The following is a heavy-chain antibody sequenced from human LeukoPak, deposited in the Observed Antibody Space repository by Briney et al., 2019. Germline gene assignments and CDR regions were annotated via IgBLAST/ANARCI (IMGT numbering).Heavy chain of an antibody. Sequence: GGSLRLSCAASGFTFSDHYMDWVRQAPGKGLEWVSSISSSSSYMYYADSVKGRFTISRDNAKNTLYLQMNSLRVEDTAVYYCARGRPHGNDYWGQGTLVTVSS. V-gene: IGHV3-21*01. D-gene: IGHD4-23*01. J-gene: IGHJ4*02. CDR3: ARGRPHGNDY. CDR2: ISSSSSYM. CDR1: GFTFSDHY.